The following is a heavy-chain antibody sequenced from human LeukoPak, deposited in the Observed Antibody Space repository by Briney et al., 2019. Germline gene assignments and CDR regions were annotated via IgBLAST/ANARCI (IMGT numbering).Heavy chain of an antibody. D-gene: IGHD4-17*01. Sequence: SGTLSLTCAVSGGSISSSNWWHWVRQPPGKGLEWIGEIYHSGSTTYNPSLKSRVTISVDKSKNQFSLRLDSVTAADTAVYYCARDLGDYGDYFDYWGQGTLVTVSS. V-gene: IGHV4-4*02. CDR1: GGSISSSNW. CDR3: ARDLGDYGDYFDY. CDR2: IYHSGST. J-gene: IGHJ4*02.